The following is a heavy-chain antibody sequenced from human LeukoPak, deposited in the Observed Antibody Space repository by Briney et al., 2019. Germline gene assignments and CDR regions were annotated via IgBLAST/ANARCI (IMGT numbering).Heavy chain of an antibody. V-gene: IGHV4-59*01. CDR2: IYYSGST. D-gene: IGHD6-19*01. J-gene: IGHJ4*02. Sequence: SETLSLTCTVSGGSISSYYWSWIRQPPGKGLEWIGYIYYSGSTNYNPSLKSRVTISVDTSKNQFSLKLSSVAAADTAVYFCARGSGWYFYWGQGTLVTVSS. CDR3: ARGSGWYFY. CDR1: GGSISSYY.